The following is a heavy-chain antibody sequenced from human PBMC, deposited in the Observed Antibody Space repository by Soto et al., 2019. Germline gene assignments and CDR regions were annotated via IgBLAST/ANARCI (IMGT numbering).Heavy chain of an antibody. J-gene: IGHJ4*02. Sequence: GSLRLSCAASGFTFSDYYMTWIRQAPGKGLEWVSYISSGGSSIYYADSVKGRFTISRDNAKNSLYLQMSSLRAEDTAMYYCASLAIGTIIRGAPDFWGQGTLVTVSS. D-gene: IGHD3-10*01. CDR1: GFTFSDYY. CDR3: ASLAIGTIIRGAPDF. CDR2: ISSGGSSI. V-gene: IGHV3-11*01.